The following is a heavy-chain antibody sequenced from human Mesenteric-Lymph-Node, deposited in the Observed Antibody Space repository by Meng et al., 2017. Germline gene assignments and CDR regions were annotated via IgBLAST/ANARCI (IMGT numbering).Heavy chain of an antibody. CDR2: INHSGST. Sequence: SETLSLTCAVYGGSFSGYYWSWIRQPPGKGLEWIGEINHSGSTNYNPSLKSRVTISVDTSKNQFSLQLNSVTPEDTAVYYCAREAQLGIRFYYYYYGMDVWGQGTTVTVSS. V-gene: IGHV4-34*01. CDR1: GGSFSGYY. CDR3: AREAQLGIRFYYYYYGMDV. J-gene: IGHJ6*02. D-gene: IGHD7-27*01.